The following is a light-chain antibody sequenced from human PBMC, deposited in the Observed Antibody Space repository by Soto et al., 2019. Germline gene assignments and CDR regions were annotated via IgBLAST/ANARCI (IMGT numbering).Light chain of an antibody. V-gene: IGKV1-39*01. CDR1: QSIDRY. J-gene: IGKJ3*01. Sequence: DIQMTQSPPSLSASVGDRVTITCRASQSIDRYLNWYQQKPGKAPKFLIYAASSLQSGVPLRFSGSGSGTDSTLTISSLQSEDFATYYCQRSYSTPPLTFGPGTKVDIK. CDR2: AAS. CDR3: QRSYSTPPLT.